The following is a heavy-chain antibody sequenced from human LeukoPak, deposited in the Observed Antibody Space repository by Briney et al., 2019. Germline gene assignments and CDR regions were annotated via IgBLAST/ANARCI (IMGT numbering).Heavy chain of an antibody. CDR2: IIPIFGTA. V-gene: IGHV1-69*05. D-gene: IGHD3-22*01. CDR3: ARADTMIVVGLRAFDI. Sequence: SVKVSCKASGGTFSSYAISWVRQAPGQGLEWMGGIIPIFGTANYAQKLQGRVTMTTDTSTSTAYMELRSLRSDDTAVYYCARADTMIVVGLRAFDIWGQGTMVTVSS. CDR1: GGTFSSYA. J-gene: IGHJ3*02.